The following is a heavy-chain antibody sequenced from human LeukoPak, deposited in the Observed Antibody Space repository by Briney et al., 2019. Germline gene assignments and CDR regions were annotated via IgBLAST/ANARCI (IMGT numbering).Heavy chain of an antibody. J-gene: IGHJ4*02. V-gene: IGHV4-34*01. D-gene: IGHD1-26*01. CDR2: INHSGST. Sequence: SETLSLTCAVYGGSFSGYYWSWIRQPPGKGLEWIGEINHSGSTNYNPSLKSRVTISVDTSKNQFSLELSSVTAADTAVYYCARGDLVGATSDYWGQGPLVRVSS. CDR3: ARGDLVGATSDY. CDR1: GGSFSGYY.